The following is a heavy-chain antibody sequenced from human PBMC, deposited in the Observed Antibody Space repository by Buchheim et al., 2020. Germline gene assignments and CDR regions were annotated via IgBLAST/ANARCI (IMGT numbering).Heavy chain of an antibody. CDR1: GFTFGDYA. Sequence: EVQLVESGGGLVQPGRSLRLSCTASGFTFGDYAMSWFRQAPGKGLEWVGFIRSKAYGGTPEYAASVKGRFTISRDDSKSIAYLQMNSLKTEDTAVYYCTRDPNDSSGRPYYFDYWGQGTL. J-gene: IGHJ4*02. CDR3: TRDPNDSSGRPYYFDY. CDR2: IRSKAYGGTP. V-gene: IGHV3-49*03. D-gene: IGHD3-22*01.